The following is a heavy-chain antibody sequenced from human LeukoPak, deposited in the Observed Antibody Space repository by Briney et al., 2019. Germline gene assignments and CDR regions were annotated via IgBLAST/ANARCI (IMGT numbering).Heavy chain of an antibody. CDR2: IYYSGST. Sequence: SETLSLTCTVSGGSISSSSYYWGWIRQPPGKGLEWIGSIYYSGSTYYNPSLKSRVTISVDTSKNQFSLKLSSVTAADTAVYYCARFGVIGSNVYNWFDPWGPGILVTVSS. D-gene: IGHD2-21*01. J-gene: IGHJ5*02. V-gene: IGHV4-39*07. CDR1: GGSISSSSYY. CDR3: ARFGVIGSNVYNWFDP.